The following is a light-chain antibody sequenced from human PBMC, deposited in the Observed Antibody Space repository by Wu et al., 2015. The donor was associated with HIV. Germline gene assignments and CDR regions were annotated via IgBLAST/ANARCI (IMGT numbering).Light chain of an antibody. J-gene: IGKJ4*01. V-gene: IGKV3-11*01. CDR3: QQRSNWLPVT. Sequence: PGERATLSCRASQSVSSYLAWYQQKPGQAPRLLIYDASNRATGIPARFSGSGSGTDFTLTISSLEPEDFAVYYCQQRSNWLPVTFGGGTEVEIK. CDR1: QSVSSY. CDR2: DAS.